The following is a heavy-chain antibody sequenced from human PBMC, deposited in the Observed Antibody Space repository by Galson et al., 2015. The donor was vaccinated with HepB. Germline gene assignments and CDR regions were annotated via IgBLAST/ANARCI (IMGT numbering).Heavy chain of an antibody. V-gene: IGHV1-18*01. CDR2: ISAYNGNT. CDR1: GYTFTSYG. CDR3: ARVTFLTIAAAGMGVNWFDP. D-gene: IGHD6-13*01. Sequence: SVKVSCKASGYTFTSYGISWVRQAPGQGLEWMGWISAYNGNTNYAQKLQGRVTMTTDTSTSTAYMELRSLRSDDTAVYYCARVTFLTIAAAGMGVNWFDPWGQGTLVTVSS. J-gene: IGHJ5*02.